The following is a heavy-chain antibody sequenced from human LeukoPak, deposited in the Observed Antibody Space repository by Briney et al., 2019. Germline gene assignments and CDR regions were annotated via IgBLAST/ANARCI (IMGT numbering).Heavy chain of an antibody. CDR1: GFTFSSYG. J-gene: IGHJ6*02. D-gene: IGHD3-3*01. CDR3: AKGILEYYDFWSGYYPYYYGMDV. CDR2: IAYDGSNK. Sequence: PGRSLRLSCAASGFTFSSYGMHWVRQAPGKGLEWVADIAYDGSNKYYADSVKGRFTISRDNSKNTLYLQMNSLRAEDTAVYYCAKGILEYYDFWSGYYPYYYGMDVWGQGTTVTVSS. V-gene: IGHV3-30*18.